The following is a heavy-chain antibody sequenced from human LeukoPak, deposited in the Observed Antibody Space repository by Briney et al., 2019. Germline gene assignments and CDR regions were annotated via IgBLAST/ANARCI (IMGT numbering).Heavy chain of an antibody. J-gene: IGHJ4*02. D-gene: IGHD1-7*01. Sequence: SETLSLTCAVYGGSFSCYYCSWIRQPPGKGLEWIGEINHSGSTNYNPSLKSRVTISVDTSKNQFSLKLSSVTAADTAVYYCAREGRFNWNYGSRIFDYWGQGTLVTVSS. V-gene: IGHV4-34*01. CDR1: GGSFSCYY. CDR3: AREGRFNWNYGSRIFDY. CDR2: INHSGST.